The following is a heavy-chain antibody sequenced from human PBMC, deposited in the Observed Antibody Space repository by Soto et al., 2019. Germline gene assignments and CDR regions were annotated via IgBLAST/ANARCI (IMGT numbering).Heavy chain of an antibody. CDR2: INHRGSI. CDR1: GGSLSDYF. V-gene: IGHV4-34*01. CDR3: ARDQATIFGVVPTGWFDP. J-gene: IGHJ5*02. Sequence: SETLSLTCVVSGGSLSDYFWSWIRQPPGMALEWIGEINHRGSINYNPSLKSRVTISVDTSKNQFSLKLSSVTAADTAVYYCARDQATIFGVVPTGWFDPWGQGTLVTVSS. D-gene: IGHD3-3*01.